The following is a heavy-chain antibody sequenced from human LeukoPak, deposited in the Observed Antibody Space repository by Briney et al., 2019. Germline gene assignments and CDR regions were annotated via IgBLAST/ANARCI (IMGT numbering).Heavy chain of an antibody. CDR1: GGTFSSYA. V-gene: IGHV1-69*04. Sequence: GASVKVSCKASGGTFSSYAISWVRQAPGQGPEWMGRIIPIFGIANYAQKFQGRVTITADKSTSTAYVELSSLRSEDTAVYYCARWDGDYRRLDYWGQGTLVTVSS. J-gene: IGHJ4*02. D-gene: IGHD4-17*01. CDR3: ARWDGDYRRLDY. CDR2: IIPIFGIA.